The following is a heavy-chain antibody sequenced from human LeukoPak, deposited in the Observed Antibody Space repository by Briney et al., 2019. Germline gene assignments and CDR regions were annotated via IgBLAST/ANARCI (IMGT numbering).Heavy chain of an antibody. CDR3: ARSGGVRGVPSRFDY. Sequence: SETLSLTCAVSGGSISSSNWWSWVRQPPGKGLEWIGEIYHSGSTNYNPSLKSRVTISVDKSKNQFSLKLSSVTAADTAVYYCARSGGVRGVPSRFDYWGQGTLVTVSS. J-gene: IGHJ4*02. D-gene: IGHD3-10*01. CDR2: IYHSGST. CDR1: GGSISSSNW. V-gene: IGHV4-4*02.